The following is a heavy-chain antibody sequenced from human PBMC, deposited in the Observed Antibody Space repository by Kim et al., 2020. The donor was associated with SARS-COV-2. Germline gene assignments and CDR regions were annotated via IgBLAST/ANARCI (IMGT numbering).Heavy chain of an antibody. J-gene: IGHJ3*01. CDR1: GFTFSSYN. CDR3: ALYGDYGRGAFHV. V-gene: IGHV3-21*01. Sequence: GGSLRLSCAGSGFTFSSYNMNWVRQAPGKGLEWVSSISSLSSHIYYADSVKGRFTISRDNARNSLFLEMNSLRAEDTAVYSCALYGDYGRGAFHVWGQGTMVTVSS. CDR2: ISSLSSHI. D-gene: IGHD4-17*01.